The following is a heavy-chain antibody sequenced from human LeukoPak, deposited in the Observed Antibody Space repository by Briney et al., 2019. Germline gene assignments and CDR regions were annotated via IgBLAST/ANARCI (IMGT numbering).Heavy chain of an antibody. J-gene: IGHJ5*02. CDR3: ARQAPSIVGATTNWFDP. D-gene: IGHD1-26*01. CDR1: RGTFSSYT. CDR2: IIPILGIA. V-gene: IGHV1-69*02. Sequence: SVKVSCKASRGTFSSYTISWVRQAPGQGLEWMGRIIPILGIANYAQKFQRRVTITADKSTSTAYMELSSLRSEHTAVYYCARQAPSIVGATTNWFDPWGQGTLVTVSS.